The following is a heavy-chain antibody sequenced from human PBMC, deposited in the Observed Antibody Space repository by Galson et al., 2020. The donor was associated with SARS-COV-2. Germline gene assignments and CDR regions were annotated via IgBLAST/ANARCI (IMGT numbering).Heavy chain of an antibody. V-gene: IGHV1-46*01. Sequence: ASVKVSCKASGYTFTSYYLHWVRQAPGQGLEWVGIINPRDDNTAYAQKFQGRVTMTRDTSTSTVYMELSSLRPEDTAVYYCAREWGDTSSSVLDYWGRGTLVTVSS. D-gene: IGHD2-21*01. CDR1: GYTFTSYY. J-gene: IGHJ4*02. CDR2: INPRDDNT. CDR3: AREWGDTSSSVLDY.